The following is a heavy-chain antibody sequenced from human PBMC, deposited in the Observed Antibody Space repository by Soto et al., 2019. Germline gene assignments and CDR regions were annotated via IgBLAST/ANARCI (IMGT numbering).Heavy chain of an antibody. V-gene: IGHV1-69*13. J-gene: IGHJ5*02. CDR1: GGTFSSYA. CDR2: IIPIFGTA. D-gene: IGHD3-22*01. CDR3: AREPYYYDSSGYYSWFDP. Sequence: ASVKVSCKASGGTFSSYAISWVRQAPGQGLEWMGGIIPIFGTANYAQKFQGRVTITADESTSAAYMELSSLRSEDTAVYYCAREPYYYDSSGYYSWFDPWGQGTLVTVSS.